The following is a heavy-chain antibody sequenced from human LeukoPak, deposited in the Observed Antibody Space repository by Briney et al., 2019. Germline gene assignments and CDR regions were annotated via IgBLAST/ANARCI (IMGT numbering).Heavy chain of an antibody. CDR2: ISPYNGDT. D-gene: IGHD4-11*01. V-gene: IGHV1-18*01. Sequence: GSVKVSCKASGYTFTTYGISWVRQAPGQGLEWVGWISPYNGDTNYAQKLQGRVTMTTDTSTSTAYTELRSLRADDTAVYFCARGPSFSNSLYYYYYYMDVWAKGTAVTVSS. CDR1: GYTFTTYG. J-gene: IGHJ6*03. CDR3: ARGPSFSNSLYYYYYYMDV.